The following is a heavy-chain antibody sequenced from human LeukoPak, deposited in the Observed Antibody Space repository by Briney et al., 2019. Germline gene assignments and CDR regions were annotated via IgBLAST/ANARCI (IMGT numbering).Heavy chain of an antibody. CDR2: ISAYNGNT. CDR3: ARTAVTTLNYYYYYYMDV. J-gene: IGHJ6*03. V-gene: IGHV1-18*01. D-gene: IGHD4-17*01. CDR1: GYTFTSYG. Sequence: ASVKVSCKASGYTFTSYGISWVRQAPRQGLEWMGWISAYNGNTNYAQKLQGRVTMTTDTSTSTAYMELRSLRSDDTAVYYCARTAVTTLNYYYYYYMDVWGKGTTVTVSS.